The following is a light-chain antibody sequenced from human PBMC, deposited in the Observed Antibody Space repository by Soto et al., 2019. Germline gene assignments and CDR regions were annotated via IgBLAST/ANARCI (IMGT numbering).Light chain of an antibody. V-gene: IGKV3-20*01. CDR3: QQYNSYSKT. CDR1: QSVSNNY. Sequence: ESVLTQSPGTLSLSPGERATLSCRDSQSVSNNYLAWYQQKPGQAPRLLIYGASNRATGIPDRFSGSGSGTEFTLSISSLQPDDSASYYCQQYNSYSKTFGQGTKVDIK. J-gene: IGKJ1*01. CDR2: GAS.